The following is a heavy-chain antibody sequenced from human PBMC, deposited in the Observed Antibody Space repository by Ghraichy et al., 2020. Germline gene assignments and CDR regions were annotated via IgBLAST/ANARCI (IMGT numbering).Heavy chain of an antibody. D-gene: IGHD6-6*01. CDR2: INHSGST. CDR1: GGSFSGYY. Sequence: ETLSLTCAVYGGSFSGYYWSWIRQPPGKGLEWIGEINHSGSTNYNPSLKSRVTISVDTSKNQFSLKLSSVTAADTAVYYCARGPRWYSSSSRRSYYYGMDVWGQGTTVTVSS. CDR3: ARGPRWYSSSSRRSYYYGMDV. V-gene: IGHV4-34*01. J-gene: IGHJ6*02.